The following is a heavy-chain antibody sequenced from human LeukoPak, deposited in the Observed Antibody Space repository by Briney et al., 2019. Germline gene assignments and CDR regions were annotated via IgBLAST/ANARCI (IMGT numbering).Heavy chain of an antibody. J-gene: IGHJ6*03. CDR2: IYHSGST. V-gene: IGHV4-38-2*02. Sequence: SETLSLTCAVSGYSISSGYYWGWIRQPPGKGLEWIGSIYHSGSTYYNPSLKSRVTISVDTSKNQFSLKLSSVTAADTAVYYCVREIQEIHSPSWGLYDSYYYLDVWGKGTAVPVSS. CDR1: GYSISSGYY. CDR3: VREIQEIHSPSWGLYDSYYYLDV. D-gene: IGHD5/OR15-5a*01.